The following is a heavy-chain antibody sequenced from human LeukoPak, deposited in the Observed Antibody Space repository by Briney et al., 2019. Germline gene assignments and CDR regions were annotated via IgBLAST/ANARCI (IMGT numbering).Heavy chain of an antibody. CDR3: ARGKYDSSGYPLLGFDY. D-gene: IGHD3-22*01. J-gene: IGHJ4*02. V-gene: IGHV3-23*01. CDR1: GFTFTTYA. CDR2: ITGSGSST. Sequence: PGGSLRLSCAASGFTFTTYAMSWVRQAPGKGLEWVSSITGSGSSTYYADSVKGRFTISRDSSKHTLYLQMNSLRAEDTAVYYCARGKYDSSGYPLLGFDYWGQGTLVTVSS.